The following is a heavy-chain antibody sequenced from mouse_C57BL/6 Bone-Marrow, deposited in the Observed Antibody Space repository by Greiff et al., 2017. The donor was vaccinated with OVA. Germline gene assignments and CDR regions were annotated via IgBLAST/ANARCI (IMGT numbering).Heavy chain of an antibody. CDR3: ARGLVKRAMDY. Sequence: VQLQQSGPELVKPGDSVKISCKASGYSFTGYFMNWVMQSHGKSLEWIGRINPYNGDTFYNQKFKGKATLTVDKSSSTAHMELRSLTSEDSAVYYCARGLVKRAMDYWGQGTSVTVSS. D-gene: IGHD2-2*01. CDR2: INPYNGDT. V-gene: IGHV1-20*01. J-gene: IGHJ4*01. CDR1: GYSFTGYF.